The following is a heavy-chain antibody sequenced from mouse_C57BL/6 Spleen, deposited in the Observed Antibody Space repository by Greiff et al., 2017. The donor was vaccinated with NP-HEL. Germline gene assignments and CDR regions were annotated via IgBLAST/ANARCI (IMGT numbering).Heavy chain of an antibody. Sequence: QVQLQQPGAELVKPGASVKLSCKASGYTFTSYWMQWVKQRPGQGLEWIGEIDPSDSYTNYNQKFKGKATLTVDTSSSTAYMQLSSLTSEDSAVYYCARQDYHGSSSEDYWGQGTTLTVSS. J-gene: IGHJ2*01. CDR3: ARQDYHGSSSEDY. CDR2: IDPSDSYT. CDR1: GYTFTSYW. V-gene: IGHV1-50*01. D-gene: IGHD1-1*01.